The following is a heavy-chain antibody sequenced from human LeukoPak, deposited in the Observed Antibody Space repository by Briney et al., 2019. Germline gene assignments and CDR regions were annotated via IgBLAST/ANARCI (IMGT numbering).Heavy chain of an antibody. V-gene: IGHV4-39*01. D-gene: IGHD5-18*01. CDR1: GGSISSSSYY. J-gene: IGHJ4*02. Sequence: PSETLSLTCTVSGGSISSSSYYWGWVRQPPGKGLDWIGTIYYSGSTYYNPSLKSRVAISLDTPKNQFSLKLSSVTAADTAVYYCARQDTTMEIDYWGQGTLVTVSS. CDR2: IYYSGST. CDR3: ARQDTTMEIDY.